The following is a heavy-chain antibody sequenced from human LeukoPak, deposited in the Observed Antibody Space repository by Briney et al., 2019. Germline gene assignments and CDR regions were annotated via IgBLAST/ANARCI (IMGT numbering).Heavy chain of an antibody. J-gene: IGHJ4*02. CDR1: GGSISSSNW. V-gene: IGHV4-4*02. CDR2: IYHSGST. Sequence: SGTLSLTCAVSGGSISSSNWWSWVRQPPGKGLEWIGEIYHSGSTNYNPPLKSRVTISVDKSKNQFSLKLSSVTAADTAVYYCARYGSGSYSMWIFYWGQGTLVTVSS. D-gene: IGHD3-10*01. CDR3: ARYGSGSYSMWIFY.